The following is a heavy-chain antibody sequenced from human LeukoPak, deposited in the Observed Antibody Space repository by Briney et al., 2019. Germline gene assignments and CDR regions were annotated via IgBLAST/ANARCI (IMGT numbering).Heavy chain of an antibody. CDR3: ARVPGTSYYYYYMDV. Sequence: SETLSLTCTVSGGSISSYYWSWIRQPPGKGLEWIGYIYYSGSTNCNPSLKSRVTISVDTSKNQSSLKLSSVTAADTAVYYCARVPGTSYYYYYMDVWGKGTTVTVSS. CDR1: GGSISSYY. J-gene: IGHJ6*03. CDR2: IYYSGST. V-gene: IGHV4-59*01. D-gene: IGHD1-26*01.